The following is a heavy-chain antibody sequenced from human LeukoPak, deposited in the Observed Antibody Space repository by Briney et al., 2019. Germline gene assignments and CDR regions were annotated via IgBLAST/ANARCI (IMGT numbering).Heavy chain of an antibody. CDR3: ARDSDSSGYPYFDY. CDR2: ISAYNGNT. V-gene: IGHV1-18*01. J-gene: IGHJ4*02. Sequence: ASVKVSCKASVYTFTSYGISWVRQAPGQGLEWMGWISAYNGNTNYARKLQGRVTMTTDTSTSTAYMELRSLRSDDTAVYYCARDSDSSGYPYFDYWGQGTLVTVSS. D-gene: IGHD3-22*01. CDR1: VYTFTSYG.